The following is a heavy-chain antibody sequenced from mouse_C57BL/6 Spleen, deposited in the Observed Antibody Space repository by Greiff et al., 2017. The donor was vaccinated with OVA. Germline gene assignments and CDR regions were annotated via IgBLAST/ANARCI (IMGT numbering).Heavy chain of an antibody. CDR1: GFSLTSYG. Sequence: VKLVESGPGLVAPSQSLSITCTVSGFSLTSYGVDWVRQSPGKGLEWLGVIWGVGSTNYNSALKSRLSISKDNSKSQVFLKMNSLQTDDTAMYYCASGLAFAYWGQGTLVTVSA. CDR2: IWGVGST. J-gene: IGHJ3*01. D-gene: IGHD2-13*01. CDR3: ASGLAFAY. V-gene: IGHV2-6*01.